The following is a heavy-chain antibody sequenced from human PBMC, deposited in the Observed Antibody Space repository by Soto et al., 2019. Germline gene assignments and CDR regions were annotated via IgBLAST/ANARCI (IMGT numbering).Heavy chain of an antibody. J-gene: IGHJ5*02. CDR1: GYTFTSYG. Sequence: QVQLVQSGAEVKKPGASVKVSCKASGYTFTSYGISWVRQAPGQGLEWMGWISAYNGNTNYAQKLQGRVTMTTDTSTSTAYMELRSLRSDDTAVYYCARDRDPDIVVVPADMSWFDPWGQGTLVTVSS. CDR2: ISAYNGNT. D-gene: IGHD2-2*01. V-gene: IGHV1-18*01. CDR3: ARDRDPDIVVVPADMSWFDP.